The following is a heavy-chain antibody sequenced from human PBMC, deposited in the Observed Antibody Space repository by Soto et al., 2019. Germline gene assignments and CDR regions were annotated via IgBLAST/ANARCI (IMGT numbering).Heavy chain of an antibody. V-gene: IGHV3-30-3*01. Sequence: QVQLVESGGGVVQPGRSLRLSCAASGFTFSNYAMHWVRQAPGKGLEWVAVISYDGSNKYYADSVKGRFTISRDNSKNTLYVQMNSLRAEDTAVYYCARLAPRTVTADHWGQGTLVTVSS. J-gene: IGHJ4*02. CDR3: ARLAPRTVTADH. CDR1: GFTFSNYA. CDR2: ISYDGSNK. D-gene: IGHD2-21*02.